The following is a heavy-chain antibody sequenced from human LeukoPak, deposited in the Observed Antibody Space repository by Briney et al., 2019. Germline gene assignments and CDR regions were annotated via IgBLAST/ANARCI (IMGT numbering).Heavy chain of an antibody. CDR1: GGSISSGGYY. J-gene: IGHJ6*02. V-gene: IGHV4-30-2*01. D-gene: IGHD3-10*01. CDR2: IYHSGST. CDR3: ARLLWFGELGYYYYGMDV. Sequence: PSETLSLTCTVSGGSISSGGYYWSWIRQPPGKGLEWIGYIYHSGSTYYNPSLKSRVTISVDRSKNQFSLKLSSVTAADTAVYYCARLLWFGELGYYYYGMDVWGQGTTVTVSS.